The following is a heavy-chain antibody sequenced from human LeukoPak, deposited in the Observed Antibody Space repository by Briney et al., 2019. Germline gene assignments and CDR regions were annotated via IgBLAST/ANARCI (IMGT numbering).Heavy chain of an antibody. Sequence: EWIGEINHSGSTNYNPSLKSRVTISVDTSKNQFSLKLSSVTAADTAVYYCARGQSGRTFDCWGQGTLVTVSS. J-gene: IGHJ4*02. CDR2: INHSGST. D-gene: IGHD1/OR15-1a*01. CDR3: ARGQSGRTFDC. V-gene: IGHV4-34*01.